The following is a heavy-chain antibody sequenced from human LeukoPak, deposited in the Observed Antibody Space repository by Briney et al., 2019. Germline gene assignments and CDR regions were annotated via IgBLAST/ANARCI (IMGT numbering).Heavy chain of an antibody. Sequence: GGSLRLSCAASGLTFDDYAMRWVRQAPGKGLEWVSGISWNSGSIGYADSVKGRFTISRDNAKNSLYLQMNSLRAEDTALYYCAKAWIVWELLRWGQGTLVTVSS. CDR3: AKAWIVWELLR. CDR2: ISWNSGSI. CDR1: GLTFDDYA. J-gene: IGHJ4*02. D-gene: IGHD1-26*01. V-gene: IGHV3-9*01.